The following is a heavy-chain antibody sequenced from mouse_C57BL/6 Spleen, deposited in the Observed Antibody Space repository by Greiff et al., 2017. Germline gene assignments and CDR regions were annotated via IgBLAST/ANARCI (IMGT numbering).Heavy chain of an antibody. D-gene: IGHD2-10*02. V-gene: IGHV5-4*01. CDR2: ISDGGSYT. J-gene: IGHJ4*01. CDR1: GFTFSSYA. Sequence: EVHLVESGGGLVKPGGSLKLSCAASGFTFSSYAMSWVRQTPEKRLEWVATISDGGSYTYYPDNVKGRFTISRDNAKNNLYLQMSHLKSEDTAMYYCARGEYGNYYAMDYWGQGTSVTVSS. CDR3: ARGEYGNYYAMDY.